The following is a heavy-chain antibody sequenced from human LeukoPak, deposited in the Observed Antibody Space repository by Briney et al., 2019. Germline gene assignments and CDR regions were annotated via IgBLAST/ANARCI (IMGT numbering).Heavy chain of an antibody. Sequence: GGSLKLSCAASGFTFSGSAIHWVRQASGKGLEWVGRIRSKASNYATTYAASVKGRFTISRDESKNTAYLQMNSLKTEDTAVYYCTRREQWLGYWHFDLWGRGPLVTVSS. J-gene: IGHJ2*01. V-gene: IGHV3-73*01. CDR3: TRREQWLGYWHFDL. CDR2: IRSKASNYAT. D-gene: IGHD6-19*01. CDR1: GFTFSGSA.